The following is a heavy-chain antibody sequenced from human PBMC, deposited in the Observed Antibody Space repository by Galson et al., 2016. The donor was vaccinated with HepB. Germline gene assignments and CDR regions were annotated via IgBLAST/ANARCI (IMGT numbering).Heavy chain of an antibody. CDR3: ARGGNYYVHDYYYMDV. V-gene: IGHV1-69*13. D-gene: IGHD1-26*01. CDR2: IIPIFGTA. J-gene: IGHJ6*03. Sequence: SVKVSCKASGGTFSSYAISWMRQAPGQGLEWMGGIIPIFGTANYAQKFQGRVTITADESTSTAYMELSSLRSEDTAVYYCARGGNYYVHDYYYMDVWGKGTTVTVSS. CDR1: GGTFSSYA.